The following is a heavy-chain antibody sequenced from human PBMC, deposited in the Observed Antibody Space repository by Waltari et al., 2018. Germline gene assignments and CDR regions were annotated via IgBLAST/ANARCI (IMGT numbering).Heavy chain of an antibody. V-gene: IGHV1-69*01. CDR1: GGTFSSYA. D-gene: IGHD3-22*01. J-gene: IGHJ5*02. Sequence: QVQLVQSGAEVKKPGSSVKVSCKASGGTFSSYAISWVRQAPGQGLEWMGGIIPIFGTANYGQKFQGRGTITADESTSTAYMELSSLRSEDTAVYYCARVENYYDSSGSPRNWFDPWGQGTLVTVSS. CDR2: IIPIFGTA. CDR3: ARVENYYDSSGSPRNWFDP.